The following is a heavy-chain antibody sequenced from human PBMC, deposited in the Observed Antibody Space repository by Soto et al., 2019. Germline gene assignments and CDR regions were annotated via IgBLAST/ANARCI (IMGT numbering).Heavy chain of an antibody. Sequence: QVQLVESGGGVVQPGRSLRLSCAASGFTFSSYGMHWVRQAPGKGLEWVAVISYDGSNKYYADSVKGRFTISRDNSKNTLYLQMNSLRAEDTAVYYCANAGTTDLYYFDYWGQGTLVTVSS. CDR3: ANAGTTDLYYFDY. CDR2: ISYDGSNK. D-gene: IGHD1-7*01. J-gene: IGHJ4*02. CDR1: GFTFSSYG. V-gene: IGHV3-30*18.